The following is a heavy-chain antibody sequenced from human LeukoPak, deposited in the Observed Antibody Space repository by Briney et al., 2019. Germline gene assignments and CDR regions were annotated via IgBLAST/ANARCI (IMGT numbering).Heavy chain of an antibody. J-gene: IGHJ4*02. D-gene: IGHD2-2*01. V-gene: IGHV1-8*01. Sequence: GASVKVSCKASGYTFTNYDINWVRQATGQGLEWMGWMNPNSGHTGYAQKFQGRVTMTRNTSITTAYMELSSLRSDDTAVYYCARVSEGYCSSTSCLYFDYWGQGTLVTVSS. CDR2: MNPNSGHT. CDR3: ARVSEGYCSSTSCLYFDY. CDR1: GYTFTNYD.